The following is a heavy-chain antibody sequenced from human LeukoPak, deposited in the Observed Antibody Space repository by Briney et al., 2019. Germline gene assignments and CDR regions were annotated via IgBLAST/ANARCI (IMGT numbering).Heavy chain of an antibody. CDR1: GYTFTSYY. Sequence: ASVKVSCKASGYTFTSYYMHWVRQAPGQGLEWMGIINPSGGSTTYAQKFQGRVTMTRDMSTSTVYMELSSLRSEDTAVYYCAKRFIYGDSSGYYLLYFDYWGQGTLVTVSS. J-gene: IGHJ4*02. V-gene: IGHV1-46*01. CDR3: AKRFIYGDSSGYYLLYFDY. D-gene: IGHD3-22*01. CDR2: INPSGGST.